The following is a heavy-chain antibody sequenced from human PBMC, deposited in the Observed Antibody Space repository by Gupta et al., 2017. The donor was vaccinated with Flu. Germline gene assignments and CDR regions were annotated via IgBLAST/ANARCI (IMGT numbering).Heavy chain of an antibody. CDR3: ARDAGITIFGVVRPNNWFDP. V-gene: IGHV4-61*02. CDR1: GGPISSGSYY. CDR2: IYTSGST. Sequence: QVQLQESGPGLVKPSQTLSLTCTVAGGPISSGSYYWTWIRQPAGKGLVWIGRIYTSGSTTYNPSLKSRVTISVDTSKNQFSLKLSSVTAADTAVYYCARDAGITIFGVVRPNNWFDPWGQGTLVTVSS. J-gene: IGHJ5*02. D-gene: IGHD3-3*01.